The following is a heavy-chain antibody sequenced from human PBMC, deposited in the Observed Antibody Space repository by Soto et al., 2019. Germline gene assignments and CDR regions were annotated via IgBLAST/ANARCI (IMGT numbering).Heavy chain of an antibody. Sequence: GESLKISCTGSGYSFTSYWIGWVGQMPGKGLEWMGIIYPGDSDTRYSPSFQGQVTISADKSISTAYRQWSSLKASDTAMYYCARPAYCSSTSCQLDYWGQGALVTVSS. J-gene: IGHJ4*02. CDR3: ARPAYCSSTSCQLDY. CDR2: IYPGDSDT. V-gene: IGHV5-51*01. D-gene: IGHD2-2*01. CDR1: GYSFTSYW.